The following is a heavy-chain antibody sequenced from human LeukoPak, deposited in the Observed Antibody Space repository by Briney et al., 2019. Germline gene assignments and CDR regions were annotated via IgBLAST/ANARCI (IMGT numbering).Heavy chain of an antibody. D-gene: IGHD3-16*01. CDR3: ARGFESGFDY. V-gene: IGHV4-4*07. J-gene: IGHJ4*02. CDR2: IYTSGST. Sequence: XXLSLXXXXSGGSXSSYYWSWIRQPAGKGLEWIGRIYTSGSTNYNPSLKSRVTMSVDTSKNQFSLKLSSVTAADTAVYYCARGFESGFDYWGQGTLVTVSS. CDR1: GGSXSSYY.